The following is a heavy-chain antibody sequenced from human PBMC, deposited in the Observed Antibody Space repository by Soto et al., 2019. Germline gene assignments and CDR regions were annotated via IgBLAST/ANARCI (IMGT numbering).Heavy chain of an antibody. J-gene: IGHJ6*02. Sequence: EVQLVESGGGLVKPGGSLRLSCEASGFTFSNAWMNWVRQGPGKGLEWLGRIKSKGDGGTADYVAATKCRFSISRDDLKTMLYLQMNSLKPDDTAVYYCTTLSYLYYDGMDVWGQGTTVTVS. D-gene: IGHD2-2*01. CDR2: IKSKGDGGTA. CDR1: GFTFSNAW. V-gene: IGHV3-15*01. CDR3: TTLSYLYYDGMDV.